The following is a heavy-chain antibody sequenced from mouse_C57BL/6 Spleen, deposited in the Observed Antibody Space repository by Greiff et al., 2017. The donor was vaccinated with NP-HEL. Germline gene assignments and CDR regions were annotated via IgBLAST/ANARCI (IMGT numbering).Heavy chain of an antibody. Sequence: VHVKQSGPELVKPGASVKISCKASGYSFTGYYMNWVKQSPEKSLEWIGEINPSTGGTTYNQKFKAKATLTVDKSSSTAYMQLKSLTSEDSAVYYCARDYGSSYVWFAYWGQGTLVTVSA. D-gene: IGHD1-1*01. CDR2: INPSTGGT. CDR3: ARDYGSSYVWFAY. CDR1: GYSFTGYY. V-gene: IGHV1-42*01. J-gene: IGHJ3*01.